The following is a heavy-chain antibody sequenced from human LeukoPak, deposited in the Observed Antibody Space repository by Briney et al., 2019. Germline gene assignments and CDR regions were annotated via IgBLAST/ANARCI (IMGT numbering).Heavy chain of an antibody. V-gene: IGHV4-59*12. CDR2: VYSSGST. J-gene: IGHJ4*02. Sequence: SETLSLTCTVSGASISGSYWNWVRQPPGRGLEWIGYVYSSGSTDYNPSLKSRVAISVDTSKNQFSLKLSSVTAADTAVYYCARGQDVLRYFDWLSPTNPFDYWGQGTLVTVSS. D-gene: IGHD3-9*01. CDR1: GASISGSY. CDR3: ARGQDVLRYFDWLSPTNPFDY.